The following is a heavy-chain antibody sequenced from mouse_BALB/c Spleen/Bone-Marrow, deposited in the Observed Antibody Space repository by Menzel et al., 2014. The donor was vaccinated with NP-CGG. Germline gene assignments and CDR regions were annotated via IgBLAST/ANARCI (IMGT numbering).Heavy chain of an antibody. D-gene: IGHD1-3*01. CDR3: ARSSPTKWAMDY. Sequence: VMLVESGPGLVAPSQSLSITCTASGFSLTSYGVHWVRQPPGKGLEWLVVIWSDGSTTYNSALKSRLSISKDNSKSHVFLKMHSLQTDDAAMYYCARSSPTKWAMDYWGQGTSVTVSS. CDR1: GFSLTSYG. V-gene: IGHV2-6*02. J-gene: IGHJ4*01. CDR2: IWSDGST.